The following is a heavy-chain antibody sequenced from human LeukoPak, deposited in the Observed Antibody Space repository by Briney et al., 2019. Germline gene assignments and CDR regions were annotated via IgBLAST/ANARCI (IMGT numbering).Heavy chain of an antibody. Sequence: QPGGSLRLSCVTSGFPFSTYSMNWVRQAPGKGLEWLSYITSTSDTIYYADSVKGRFTISRDNAKNSLYLQMNSLRAEDTAVYYCARPRYCSSISCYFHAFDVWGQGTMVTVSS. CDR1: GFPFSTYS. J-gene: IGHJ3*01. D-gene: IGHD2-2*01. CDR3: ARPRYCSSISCYFHAFDV. V-gene: IGHV3-48*01. CDR2: ITSTSDTI.